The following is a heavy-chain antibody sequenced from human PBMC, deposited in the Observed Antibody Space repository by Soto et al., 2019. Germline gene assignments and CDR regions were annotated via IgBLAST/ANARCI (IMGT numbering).Heavy chain of an antibody. J-gene: IGHJ6*02. V-gene: IGHV3-21*01. Sequence: PGGSLRLSCAASGFTFSSYSMNWVRQAPGKGLEWVSSISSSSSYIYYADSVKGRFTISRDNAKNSLYLQMNSLRAEDTAVYYCARDRPPGYSSSWYGNGMDVWGQGTTVTAP. CDR1: GFTFSSYS. CDR2: ISSSSSYI. CDR3: ARDRPPGYSSSWYGNGMDV. D-gene: IGHD6-13*01.